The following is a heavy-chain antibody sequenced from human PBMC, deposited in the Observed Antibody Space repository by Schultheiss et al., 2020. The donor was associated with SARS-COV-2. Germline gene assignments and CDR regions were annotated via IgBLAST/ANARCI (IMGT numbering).Heavy chain of an antibody. CDR1: GFTFSSYA. V-gene: IGHV3-30*01. CDR2: ISYDGSNK. Sequence: GSLRLSCAASGFTFSSYAMHWVRQAPGKGLEWVAVISYDGSNKYYADSVKGRFTISRDNSKNTLYLQMNSLRAEDTAVYYCARSLGKVPAAMNDYWGQGTLVTVSS. J-gene: IGHJ4*02. D-gene: IGHD2-2*01. CDR3: ARSLGKVPAAMNDY.